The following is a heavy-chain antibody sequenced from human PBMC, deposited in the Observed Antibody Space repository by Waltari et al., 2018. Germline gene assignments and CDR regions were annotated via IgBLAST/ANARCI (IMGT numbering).Heavy chain of an antibody. Sequence: VLLVQSGAELKTPGASVKVSCKASGYTFPNYDINWLRQATGQGLEWVGWMNPKNGNTLYAQKFQGRVTLTRDNSINTAYMELTSLTSDDTGVYYCARGLDSNSWYGAHFWGQGTLVTVAS. CDR3: ARGLDSNSWYGAHF. V-gene: IGHV1-8*01. D-gene: IGHD6-13*01. CDR1: GYTFPNYD. J-gene: IGHJ4*02. CDR2: MNPKNGNT.